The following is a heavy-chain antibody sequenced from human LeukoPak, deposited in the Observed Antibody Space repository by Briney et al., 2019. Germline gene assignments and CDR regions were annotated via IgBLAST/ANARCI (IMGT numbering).Heavy chain of an antibody. CDR1: GFTFSSYW. CDR3: ARESDDSGDAFDI. Sequence: QTGGSLRLSCAASGFTFSSYWMHWVRQAPGKGLVWVSRINSDGSGTSYADSVKGRFTISRDNAKNTLYLQMNSLRAEDTAVYYCARESDDSGDAFDIWGQGTMVTVSS. D-gene: IGHD3-10*01. J-gene: IGHJ3*02. V-gene: IGHV3-74*01. CDR2: INSDGSGT.